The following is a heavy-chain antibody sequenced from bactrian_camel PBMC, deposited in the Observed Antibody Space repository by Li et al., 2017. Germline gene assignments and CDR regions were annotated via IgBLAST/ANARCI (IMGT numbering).Heavy chain of an antibody. CDR2: INGAGRT. D-gene: IGHD2*01. CDR3: KAKCPPVVAWEELEY. V-gene: IGHV3S53*01. J-gene: IGHJ4*01. Sequence: HVQLVESGGGSARAGGSLKLSCTASGYILPTCEMEWYRQAPEKGRELVSGINGAGRTRYLDSVKGRFTISRDNSKNALYLQMTNLKTEDTAVYYCKAKCPPVVAWEELEYWGQGTQVTVS. CDR1: GYILPTCE.